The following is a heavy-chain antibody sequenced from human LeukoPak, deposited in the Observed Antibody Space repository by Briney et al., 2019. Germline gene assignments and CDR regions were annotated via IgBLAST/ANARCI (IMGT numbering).Heavy chain of an antibody. Sequence: PGGSLRLSCAASGFTFSSYWMHWVRQAPGKGLVWVSRINSDGSSTSYADSVKGRFTISRDNAKNTLYLQMNSLRAEDTAVYYCARVRRDCGGNNYDYWGQGTLVTVSS. J-gene: IGHJ4*02. CDR1: GFTFSSYW. D-gene: IGHD4-23*01. V-gene: IGHV3-74*01. CDR3: ARVRRDCGGNNYDY. CDR2: INSDGSST.